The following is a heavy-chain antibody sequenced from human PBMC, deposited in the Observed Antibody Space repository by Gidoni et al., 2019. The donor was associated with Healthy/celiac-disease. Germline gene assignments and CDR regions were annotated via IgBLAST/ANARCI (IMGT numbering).Heavy chain of an antibody. D-gene: IGHD6-19*01. CDR2: IGNAGDT. J-gene: IGHJ6*02. Sequence: EVQLVESGGGLVQPGGSLSLSCAASGFTFSSYAMHLVRQATGKGLEWVSAIGNAGDTYDPGSVKGRFTISRENAKNSLYLQMNSLRAGDTAVYYCARGAGVVAGTGYPYYYYYGIDVWGQGTTVTVSS. V-gene: IGHV3-13*04. CDR3: ARGAGVVAGTGYPYYYYYGIDV. CDR1: GFTFSSYA.